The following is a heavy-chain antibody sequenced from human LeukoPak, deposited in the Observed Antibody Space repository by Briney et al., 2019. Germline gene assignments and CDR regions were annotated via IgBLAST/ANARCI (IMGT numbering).Heavy chain of an antibody. CDR3: ARDRDNWNYISSNRFDY. V-gene: IGHV3-66*01. J-gene: IGHJ4*02. Sequence: PGGSLRLSCAASGFTVSSNYMSWVRQAPGKGLEWVSVIYSGGSTYYAESVKGRFTISRDNAKNSLYLQMNSLRAEDTAVYYCARDRDNWNYISSNRFDYWGQGTLVTVSS. D-gene: IGHD1-7*01. CDR2: IYSGGST. CDR1: GFTVSSNY.